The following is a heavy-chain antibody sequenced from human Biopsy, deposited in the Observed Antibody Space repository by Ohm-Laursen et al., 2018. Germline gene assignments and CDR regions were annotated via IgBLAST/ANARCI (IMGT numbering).Heavy chain of an antibody. V-gene: IGHV3-49*03. CDR1: GFIFGDLG. Sequence: SLRLSCSASGFIFGDLGMGWFRQVPGKGLECVSLIRSIGSGGTTEYAESVKGRFTVSRDDSKSLTYLQMSSLKIEDTGIYYCTKWSGGYSYSSLWGRGTLVTVSS. CDR3: TKWSGGYSYSSL. D-gene: IGHD5-18*01. CDR2: IRSIGSGGTT. J-gene: IGHJ4*02.